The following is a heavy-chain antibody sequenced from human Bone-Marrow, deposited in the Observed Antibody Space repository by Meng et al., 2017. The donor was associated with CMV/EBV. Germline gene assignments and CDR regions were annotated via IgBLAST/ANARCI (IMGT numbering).Heavy chain of an antibody. Sequence: ASVKVSCKASGYTFIGYDLHWVRQAPGQGLEWMGWINPKSGGTNYAQRFQGRVTMTRDTSINTVYMELSSLRSEDTAVYYCARERLPGDPDNNYGMDVWGQGTTVTVSS. CDR3: ARERLPGDPDNNYGMDV. CDR1: GYTFIGYD. D-gene: IGHD3-10*01. V-gene: IGHV1-2*02. CDR2: INPKSGGT. J-gene: IGHJ6*02.